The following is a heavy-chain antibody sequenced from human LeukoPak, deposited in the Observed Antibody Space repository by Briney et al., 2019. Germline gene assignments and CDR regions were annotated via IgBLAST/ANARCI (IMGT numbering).Heavy chain of an antibody. V-gene: IGHV1-3*01. CDR1: GYTFTSYA. D-gene: IGHD5-12*01. CDR2: INAGNGNT. Sequence: GASVKVSCKASGYTFTSYAMHWVRQAPGQRLEWMGWINAGNGNTKYSQKFQDRVTITRDTSASTAYMELSSLRSEDTAVYSCARGVATNRYYFDYWGQGTLVTVSP. CDR3: ARGVATNRYYFDY. J-gene: IGHJ4*02.